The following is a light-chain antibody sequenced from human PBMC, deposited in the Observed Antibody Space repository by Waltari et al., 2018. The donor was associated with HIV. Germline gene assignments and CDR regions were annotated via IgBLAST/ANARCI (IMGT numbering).Light chain of an antibody. CDR3: QQRSNWPPWT. J-gene: IGKJ1*01. Sequence: DIVMTQSPLSLSVAPGEPASISCRSSQSLLRNNGYNYLDWYIQKPGQSPQVLIYLGSHRATGVPDRFSGSGSGTDFTLTISSLEPEDFAVYFCQQRSNWPPWTFGQGTKVEIK. V-gene: IGKV2-28*01. CDR2: LGS. CDR1: QSLLRNNGYNY.